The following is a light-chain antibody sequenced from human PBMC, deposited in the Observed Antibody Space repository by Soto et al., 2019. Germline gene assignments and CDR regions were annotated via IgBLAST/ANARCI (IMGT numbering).Light chain of an antibody. CDR1: QSISSW. CDR2: KAS. CDR3: QQYNTYPLT. Sequence: DIQMTQSPSTLSASVGDRVTITCRASQSISSWLAWCQQKPGKAPKVLIYKASSLESGVPSRFSGSGSGTKFTLTISSLQPDDFATYYCQQYNTYPLTFGGGTKVEIK. J-gene: IGKJ4*01. V-gene: IGKV1-5*03.